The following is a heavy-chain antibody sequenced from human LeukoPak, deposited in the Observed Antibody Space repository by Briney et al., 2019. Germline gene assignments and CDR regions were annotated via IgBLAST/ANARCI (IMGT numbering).Heavy chain of an antibody. Sequence: SETLSLTCAVYGGSFSRYYWSRIRQPPGKGLEWIGEINHSGSTNYNPSLKSRVTISVDTSKNQFSLKLSSVTAADTAVYYCARDARGYYDSSGSRFDYWGQGTLVTVSS. CDR2: INHSGST. J-gene: IGHJ4*02. CDR1: GGSFSRYY. V-gene: IGHV4-34*01. CDR3: ARDARGYYDSSGSRFDY. D-gene: IGHD3-22*01.